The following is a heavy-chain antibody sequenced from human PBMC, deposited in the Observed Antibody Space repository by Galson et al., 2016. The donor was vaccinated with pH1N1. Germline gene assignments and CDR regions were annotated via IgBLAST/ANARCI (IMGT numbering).Heavy chain of an antibody. D-gene: IGHD5-18*01. CDR1: GFTFDDYA. Sequence: SLRLSCAASGFTFDDYAMLWVRQAPGKGLEWVSGISWNSGSIAYADSVKGRFTNSRDNAKNSLYLQMNSLRAEDTALYYCAKVVGYSYGYVDYWGQGTLVTVSS. CDR3: AKVVGYSYGYVDY. CDR2: ISWNSGSI. V-gene: IGHV3-9*01. J-gene: IGHJ4*02.